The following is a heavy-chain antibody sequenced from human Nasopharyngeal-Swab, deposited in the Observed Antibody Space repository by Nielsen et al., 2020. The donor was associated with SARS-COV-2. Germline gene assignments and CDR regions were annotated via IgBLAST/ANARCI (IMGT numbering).Heavy chain of an antibody. D-gene: IGHD5-12*01. V-gene: IGHV3-64*01. Sequence: GESLKISCAASGFTFSSYAMHWVRQAPGKGLEYVSAISSNGSSTYYANSVKGRFTISRDNSKNTLYLQMGSLRAEDMAVYYCARGGYSGYEYYFDYWGQGTLVTVSS. J-gene: IGHJ4*02. CDR2: ISSNGSST. CDR3: ARGGYSGYEYYFDY. CDR1: GFTFSSYA.